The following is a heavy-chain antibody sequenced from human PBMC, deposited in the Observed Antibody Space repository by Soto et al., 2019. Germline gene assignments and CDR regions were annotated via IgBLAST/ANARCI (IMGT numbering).Heavy chain of an antibody. D-gene: IGHD2-8*01. CDR2: IWYDGSNK. CDR3: ARVTSRAVSYGMDV. V-gene: IGHV3-33*01. J-gene: IGHJ6*02. Sequence: QPGGSLRLSCAASGFTFSSYGMHWVRQAPGKGLEWVAAIWYDGSNKYYADSVKGRFTISRDNSKNTLYLQMNSLRAEDTAVYYCARVTSRAVSYGMDVWGQGTTVTVSS. CDR1: GFTFSSYG.